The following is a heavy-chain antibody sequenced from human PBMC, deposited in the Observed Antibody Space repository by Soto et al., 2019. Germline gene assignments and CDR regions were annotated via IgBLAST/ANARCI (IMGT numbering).Heavy chain of an antibody. Sequence: GASVKVSCKASGYTFTSYGISWVRQAPGQGLEWMGWISAYNGNTNYAQKLQGRVTMTTDRSTSTAYMELRSLRSDDTAVYYCAREGNRGSYPYYYYYYGMDVWGQGTTVTVSS. D-gene: IGHD1-26*01. CDR2: ISAYNGNT. J-gene: IGHJ6*02. CDR1: GYTFTSYG. V-gene: IGHV1-18*01. CDR3: AREGNRGSYPYYYYYYGMDV.